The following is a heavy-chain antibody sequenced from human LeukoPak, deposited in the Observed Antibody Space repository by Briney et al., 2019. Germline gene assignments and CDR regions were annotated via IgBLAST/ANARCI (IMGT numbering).Heavy chain of an antibody. CDR3: AKGPPRIPAASYYYYGMDV. CDR1: RFTFKDYA. V-gene: IGHV3-23*01. Sequence: GVSLRLSCAASRFTFKDYAMTWVRQAPGKGLEWVSTISGSGTGTYYADSVKGRFTISRDNSKNTLYLQMNSLRAEDTAVYYCAKGPPRIPAASYYYYGMDVWGQGTTVTVSS. D-gene: IGHD2-2*01. CDR2: ISGSGTGT. J-gene: IGHJ6*02.